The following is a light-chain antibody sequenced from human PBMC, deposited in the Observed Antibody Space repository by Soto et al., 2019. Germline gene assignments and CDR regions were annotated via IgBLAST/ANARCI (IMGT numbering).Light chain of an antibody. Sequence: LQMTQSPSTLSASVGDRVTITCRASQSISSYLNWYQQKPGKAPKLLIYAASSLQSGVPSRFSGSGSGTDFTLTISSLQPEDFATYYCQQSYSTPPTFGGGTKV. J-gene: IGKJ4*01. CDR1: QSISSY. V-gene: IGKV1-39*01. CDR2: AAS. CDR3: QQSYSTPPT.